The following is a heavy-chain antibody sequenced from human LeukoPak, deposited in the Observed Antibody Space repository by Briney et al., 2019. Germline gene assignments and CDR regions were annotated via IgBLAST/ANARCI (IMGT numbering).Heavy chain of an antibody. CDR2: YYSGST. V-gene: IGHV4-59*08. J-gene: IGHJ6*02. Sequence: YYSGSTTYTPSLKSRATISGETSKNQSSPKLSSVTAADTAVYYCARHDPTLPAYYYGMDVWGQGTTVTVSS. CDR3: ARHDPTLPAYYYGMDV.